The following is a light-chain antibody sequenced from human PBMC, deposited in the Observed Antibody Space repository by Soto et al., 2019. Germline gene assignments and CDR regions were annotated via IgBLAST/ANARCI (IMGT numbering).Light chain of an antibody. V-gene: IGKV1-27*01. CDR1: QGISNY. CDR3: QKYNGAPPWM. CDR2: DAS. Sequence: DVQMTQSPSSLSASVGDRVTITCRASQGISNYLAWYQQKPGKVPKLQIYDASTLQSGVPSRFSGSGSGTDFTLTISSLQPEDVATYYCQKYNGAPPWMFGQGTKVEIK. J-gene: IGKJ1*01.